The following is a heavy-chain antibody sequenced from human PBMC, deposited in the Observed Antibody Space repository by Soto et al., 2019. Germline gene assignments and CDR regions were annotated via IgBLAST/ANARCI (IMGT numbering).Heavy chain of an antibody. Sequence: EVQLVESGGGLVKPGGSLRLSCAASGFTFSNAWLTWVRQAPGKGLDWVGRIKGKTAGGTTDYAAAVEGRFTISRDDSKNKLYLQMDSLKADDTAVYYGATRPSFSVVGPENYLQHWGQGTVVTVTS. D-gene: IGHD1-26*01. CDR3: ATRPSFSVVGPENYLQH. CDR1: GFTFSNAW. CDR2: IKGKTAGGTT. J-gene: IGHJ1*01. V-gene: IGHV3-15*01.